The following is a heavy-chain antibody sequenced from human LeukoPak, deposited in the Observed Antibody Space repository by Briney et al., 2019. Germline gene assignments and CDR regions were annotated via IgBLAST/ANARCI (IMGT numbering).Heavy chain of an antibody. V-gene: IGHV4-34*01. CDR1: GGSFSGYY. CDR2: INHSGST. Sequence: KPSETLSLTCAVYGGSFSGYYWSWIRQPPGKGLEWIGEINHSGSTNYNPSLKSRVTISVDTSKNQFSLKLSSVTAADTAVYYCARLQYSSSSANFDYWGQGTLVTVSS. CDR3: ARLQYSSSSANFDY. J-gene: IGHJ4*02. D-gene: IGHD6-6*01.